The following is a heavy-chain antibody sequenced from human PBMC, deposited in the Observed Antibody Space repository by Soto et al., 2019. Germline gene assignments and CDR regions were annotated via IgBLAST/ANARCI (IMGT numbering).Heavy chain of an antibody. CDR3: TIGSWSGEVFGI. J-gene: IGHJ3*02. CDR1: GGTFSTYS. Sequence: QVQLVQSGAEVKKPGSSVKVSCKDSGGTFSTYSMFWVRQAPGQGLEWMGRIIPMLGVRNYAQRFRDRVTIIADKSTATVHMELSSLRSEDTALYYCTIGSWSGEVFGIWGQGTMVTVSS. CDR2: IIPMLGVR. V-gene: IGHV1-69*02. D-gene: IGHD2-21*01.